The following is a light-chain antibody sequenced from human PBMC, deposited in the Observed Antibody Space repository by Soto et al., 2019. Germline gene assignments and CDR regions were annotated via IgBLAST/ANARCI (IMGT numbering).Light chain of an antibody. J-gene: IGKJ5*01. Sequence: EIVLTQSPATLSLSPGEGATLSCRAGQSVTSTHLAWFQQKYGQAPRLLIYGAYSRAPGVPDRFSGSGSGTDFTLTISRLEPEDFAVYYCQQYGTSLITFGQGTRLEIK. V-gene: IGKV3-20*01. CDR2: GAY. CDR1: QSVTSTH. CDR3: QQYGTSLIT.